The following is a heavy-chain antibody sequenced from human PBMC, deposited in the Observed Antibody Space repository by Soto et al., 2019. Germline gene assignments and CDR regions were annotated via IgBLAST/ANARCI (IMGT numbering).Heavy chain of an antibody. CDR1: GFTFSSYG. CDR2: ISHDGSNK. D-gene: IGHD3-10*01. Sequence: PGGSLRLSCAASGFTFSSYGMHWVRQAPGKGLEWVAVISHDGSNKYYADSVKGRFTISRDNSKNTLYLQMNSLRAEDTAVYYCARDSSSYPDAFDIWGQGTMVTVSS. CDR3: ARDSSSYPDAFDI. J-gene: IGHJ3*02. V-gene: IGHV3-30*03.